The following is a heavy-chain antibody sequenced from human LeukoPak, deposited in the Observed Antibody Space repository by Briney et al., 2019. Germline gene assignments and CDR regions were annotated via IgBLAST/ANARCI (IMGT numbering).Heavy chain of an antibody. Sequence: GGSQRLSCAASGFTFNDYSMDWVRQAPGKGLEWVSSITSSGTYMYYADSVKGRFTISRDNAKNSLYLQMNSLRAEDTAVYYCARERQQLVSGYYYGMDVWGQGTTVTVSS. J-gene: IGHJ6*02. D-gene: IGHD6-13*01. CDR3: ARERQQLVSGYYYGMDV. CDR2: ITSSGTYM. CDR1: GFTFNDYS. V-gene: IGHV3-21*01.